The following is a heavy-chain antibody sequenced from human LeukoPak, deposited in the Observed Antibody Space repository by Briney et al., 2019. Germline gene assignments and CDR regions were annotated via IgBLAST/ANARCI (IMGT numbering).Heavy chain of an antibody. V-gene: IGHV4-38-2*01. CDR2: IFHSGIT. J-gene: IGHJ4*02. CDR3: ARRISTRRGETCSSTSCYFDY. CDR1: GFSISSGYF. D-gene: IGHD2-2*01. Sequence: SSETLSLTCAVSGFSISSGYFWAWIRQSPGKGLEWIGSIFHSGITYYNPSLKSRITISVDTSKNQFSLRLSSVTAADTAVYYRARRISTRRGETCSSTSCYFDYWGQGTLVTVSS.